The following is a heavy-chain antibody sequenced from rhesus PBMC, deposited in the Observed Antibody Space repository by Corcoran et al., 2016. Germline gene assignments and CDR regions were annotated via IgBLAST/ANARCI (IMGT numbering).Heavy chain of an antibody. J-gene: IGHJ3*01. Sequence: QVQLQESGPGLVKPSETLSLTCAVSGGSINTYNWWTWIRQSPGKGLEWIGNIGGDRGGTNYNPSLMSRATISKDTSQSHFSLKLTSVTAADTAVYYCARHCGPGGAFDFWGQGLRVTVSS. CDR2: IGGDRGGT. V-gene: IGHV4-65*02. CDR3: ARHCGPGGAFDF. D-gene: IGHD1-38*01. CDR1: GGSINTYNW.